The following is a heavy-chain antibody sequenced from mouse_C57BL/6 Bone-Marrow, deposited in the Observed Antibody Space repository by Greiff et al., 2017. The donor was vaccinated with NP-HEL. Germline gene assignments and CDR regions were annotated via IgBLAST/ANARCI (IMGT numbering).Heavy chain of an antibody. CDR2: IYPGSGNT. V-gene: IGHV1-76*01. J-gene: IGHJ3*01. Sequence: QVQLKESGAELVRPGASVKLSCKASGYTFTDYYINWVKQRPGQGLEWIARIYPGSGNTYYNEKFKGKATLTAEKSSSTAYMQLSSLTSEDSAVYFCAKDYYGSIFAYWGQGTLVTVSA. CDR3: AKDYYGSIFAY. CDR1: GYTFTDYY. D-gene: IGHD1-1*01.